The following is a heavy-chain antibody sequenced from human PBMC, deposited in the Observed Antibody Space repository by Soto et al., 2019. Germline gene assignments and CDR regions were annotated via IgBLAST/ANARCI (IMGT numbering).Heavy chain of an antibody. V-gene: IGHV1-69*13. Sequence: SVKFSCKASGYTFTSYSMHWVRQAPGQGLEWMGGIIPIFGTANYAQKYQGRVTITADESTSPAYMELSSLRSEDKAVYYCARNTYDFWSGYWGFDYWGQGSLVTVSS. CDR1: GYTFTSYS. CDR3: ARNTYDFWSGYWGFDY. D-gene: IGHD3-3*01. CDR2: IIPIFGTA. J-gene: IGHJ4*02.